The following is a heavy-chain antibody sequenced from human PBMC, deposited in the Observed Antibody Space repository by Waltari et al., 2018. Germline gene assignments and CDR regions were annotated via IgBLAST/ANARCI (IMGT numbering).Heavy chain of an antibody. CDR2: IIPIFGTA. D-gene: IGHD3-3*01. V-gene: IGHV1-69*05. J-gene: IGHJ6*03. Sequence: QVQLVQSGAEVKKPGSSVKVSCKASGGTFSSYAISWVRQAPGQGLEWMGGIIPIFGTANYAQKFQGRVKITTDESTSTAYMELSSLRSEDTAVYYCARGSDFWSGYYPHYYYYMDVWGKGTTVTVSS. CDR1: GGTFSSYA. CDR3: ARGSDFWSGYYPHYYYYMDV.